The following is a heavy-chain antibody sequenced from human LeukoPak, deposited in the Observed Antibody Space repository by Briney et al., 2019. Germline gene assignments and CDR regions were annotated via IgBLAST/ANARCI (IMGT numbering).Heavy chain of an antibody. Sequence: PTGGSLRLSCPASGFPFIEYSMNWVRQAPGKGLEWISYIGIDSGNTKYADSVRGRFTISADKAKNSLYLQMNSLRVEDTAVYYCARDHNYAFDNWGQGTLVSVAS. V-gene: IGHV3-48*01. CDR2: IGIDSGNT. CDR1: GFPFIEYS. CDR3: ARDHNYAFDN. J-gene: IGHJ4*02. D-gene: IGHD1-1*01.